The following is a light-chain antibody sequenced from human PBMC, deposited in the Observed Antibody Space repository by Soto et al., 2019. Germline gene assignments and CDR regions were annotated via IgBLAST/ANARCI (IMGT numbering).Light chain of an antibody. CDR2: EVS. Sequence: QSVLTQRASVSGSPGQSITISCTGTSSDVGGYNYVSWYQQHPGKAPKLMIYEVSNRPSGVSNRFSGSKSGNTASLTISGLQAEDEADYYCSSYTSSRTLFGTGTKVTVL. CDR3: SSYTSSRTL. V-gene: IGLV2-14*01. CDR1: SSDVGGYNY. J-gene: IGLJ1*01.